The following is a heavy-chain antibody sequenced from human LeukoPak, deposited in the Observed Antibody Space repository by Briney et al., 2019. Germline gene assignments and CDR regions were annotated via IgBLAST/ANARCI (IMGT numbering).Heavy chain of an antibody. CDR2: ISSSGSTI. CDR3: ARGQSNYYDSSGPVDY. D-gene: IGHD3-22*01. Sequence: GGSLRLSCAASGFTFSDYYMSWIRQAPGKGLEWGSYISSSGSTIYYADSVEGRFTISRDNAKNSLYLQMNSLRAEDTAVYYCARGQSNYYDSSGPVDYWGQGTLVTVSS. J-gene: IGHJ4*02. V-gene: IGHV3-11*04. CDR1: GFTFSDYY.